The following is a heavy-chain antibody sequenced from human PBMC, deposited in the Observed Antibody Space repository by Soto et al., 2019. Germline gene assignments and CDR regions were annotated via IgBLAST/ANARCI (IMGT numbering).Heavy chain of an antibody. V-gene: IGHV3-15*07. CDR3: ASYRDSSGLRRYDY. CDR2: IKSKAHGGTT. CDR1: DFILSDAW. J-gene: IGHJ4*02. D-gene: IGHD3-22*01. Sequence: EVQLEESGGGLIKRGEYLTLSCAASDFILSDAWMKWVRQAPGKGREWVGRIKSKAHGGTTDEAAPLKCRFTILRADSKNTLYLQMNSLQTEDTAMYYCASYRDSSGLRRYDYWGQGALVTVSS.